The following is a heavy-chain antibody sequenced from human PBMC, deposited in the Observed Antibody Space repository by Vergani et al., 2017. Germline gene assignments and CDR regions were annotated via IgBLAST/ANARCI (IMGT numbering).Heavy chain of an antibody. Sequence: EVQLMESGGGWAQPGGSLRLSCAASGFVFSESPIHWVRQVPGKGLEWLGHIRRRSEHYATAYGPSLIGRATISRDDSTNTAYLQLSSVTAADTAVYYCTRHWAVVAANNWFDPWGQGTLVTVSS. CDR1: GFVFSESP. J-gene: IGHJ5*02. CDR2: IRRRSEHYAT. V-gene: IGHV3-73*01. CDR3: TRHWAVVAANNWFDP. D-gene: IGHD2-15*01.